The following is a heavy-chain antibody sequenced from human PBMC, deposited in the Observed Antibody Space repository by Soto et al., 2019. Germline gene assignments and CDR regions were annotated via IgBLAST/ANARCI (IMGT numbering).Heavy chain of an antibody. CDR3: ARDMGGYNPWGHYFYYYGMDF. V-gene: IGHV4-31*03. CDR1: GGSISSGGYY. Sequence: QVQLQESGPGLVKPSQTLSLTCTVSGGSISSGGYYWSWIRQHPGKGLEWIGYIYYSGRTYYNPSLKSRVTTAVDTSKNQFSLKLSSVTAADTAVYYCARDMGGYNPWGHYFYYYGMDFWGQGTTVTVSS. CDR2: IYYSGRT. J-gene: IGHJ6*02. D-gene: IGHD5-12*01.